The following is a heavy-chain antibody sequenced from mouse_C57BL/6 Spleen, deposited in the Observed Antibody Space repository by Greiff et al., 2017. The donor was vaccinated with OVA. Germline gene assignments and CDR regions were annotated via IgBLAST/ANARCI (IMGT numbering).Heavy chain of an antibody. J-gene: IGHJ2*01. V-gene: IGHV1-80*01. D-gene: IGHD1-1*01. CDR3: ARNAPHYYGSSPVGYFDY. CDR1: GYAFSSYW. Sequence: QVQLKESGAELVKPGASVKISCKASGYAFSSYWMNWVKQRPGKGLEWIGQIYPGDGDTNYNGKFKGKATLTADKSSSTAYMQLSSLTSEDSAVYFCARNAPHYYGSSPVGYFDYWGQGTTLTVSS. CDR2: IYPGDGDT.